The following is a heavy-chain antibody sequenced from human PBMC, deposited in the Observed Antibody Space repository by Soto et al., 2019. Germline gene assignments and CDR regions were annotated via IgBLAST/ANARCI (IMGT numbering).Heavy chain of an antibody. V-gene: IGHV1-58*01. Sequence: SVKVSCKASGFTFTSSAVQWVRQARGQRLEWIGWIVVGSGNTNYAQKFQERVTITRDMSTSTAYMELSSLRSEDTAVYYCAAANLYYDSSGYYWPIDYWGQGTLVTVSS. J-gene: IGHJ4*02. CDR1: GFTFTSSA. CDR2: IVVGSGNT. D-gene: IGHD3-22*01. CDR3: AAANLYYDSSGYYWPIDY.